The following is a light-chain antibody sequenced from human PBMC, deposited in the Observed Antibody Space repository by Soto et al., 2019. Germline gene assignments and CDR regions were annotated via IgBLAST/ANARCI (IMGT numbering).Light chain of an antibody. CDR3: LQEYNYTRT. Sequence: AIQMTQSPSSLSASLGDRVNITCRASQGIRNDLGWFQQKPGKAPKLLMYAASSLQSGVPSRFSGSGSGTDFTLTISSLKNEDFATYVCLQEYNYTRTFGQGTKVDIK. V-gene: IGKV1-6*01. CDR2: AAS. CDR1: QGIRND. J-gene: IGKJ1*01.